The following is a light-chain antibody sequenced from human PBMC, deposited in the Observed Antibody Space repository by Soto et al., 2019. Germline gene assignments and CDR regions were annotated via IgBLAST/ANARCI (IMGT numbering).Light chain of an antibody. J-gene: IGKJ1*01. CDR1: QSILDRSKNKYY. CDR2: WAS. Sequence: DIVMTQSPDSLAVSLGERATFNCKSSQSILDRSKNKYYLAWYQQKSGQPPKLLIYWASLREPGVPDRFTGSGSGTDFTLTISSLQAEDVAVYYCQHYFTPPWTFGQGTKVEI. V-gene: IGKV4-1*01. CDR3: QHYFTPPWT.